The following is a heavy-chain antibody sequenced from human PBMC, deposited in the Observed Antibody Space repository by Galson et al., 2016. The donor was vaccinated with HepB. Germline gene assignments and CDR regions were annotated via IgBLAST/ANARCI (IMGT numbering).Heavy chain of an antibody. Sequence: SVKVSCKASGYTFTSYGISWVRQAPGQGLEWMGWISTYNGNTNYAQKLQGRVTMTTDTSTSTAYMELRSLRSDDTAMYYCARDLGGEGRLGDYGMDVWGQGTTVTVPS. V-gene: IGHV1-18*01. J-gene: IGHJ6*02. CDR2: ISTYNGNT. CDR3: ARDLGGEGRLGDYGMDV. CDR1: GYTFTSYG. D-gene: IGHD3-10*01.